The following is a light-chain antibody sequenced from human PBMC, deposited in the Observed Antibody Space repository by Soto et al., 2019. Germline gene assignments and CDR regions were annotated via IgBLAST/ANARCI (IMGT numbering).Light chain of an antibody. V-gene: IGKV1-12*01. J-gene: IGKJ5*01. Sequence: DIHMTQSPSSFSASVLDIVTITFLASQGISSWLAWYQQKPGKAPKLLIYAASSLQSGVPSRFSGSGSGTDFTLTISSLQPEDSATYYCQQANSFPSTFGQGTRLEIK. CDR2: AAS. CDR1: QGISSW. CDR3: QQANSFPST.